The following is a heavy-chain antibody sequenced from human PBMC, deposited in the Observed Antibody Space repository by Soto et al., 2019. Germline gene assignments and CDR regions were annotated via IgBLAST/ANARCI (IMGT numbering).Heavy chain of an antibody. CDR1: GGTFSSYA. Sequence: GASVKVSCKASGGTFSSYAISWVRQAPGQGLEWMGGIIPIFGTANYAQKFQGRVTITADESTSTAYMELSSLRSEDTAVYYCTRDTGYCSSTSCPGTAMVLTAEYFQHWGQGTLVTVSS. D-gene: IGHD2-2*01. CDR2: IIPIFGTA. J-gene: IGHJ1*01. CDR3: TRDTGYCSSTSCPGTAMVLTAEYFQH. V-gene: IGHV1-69*13.